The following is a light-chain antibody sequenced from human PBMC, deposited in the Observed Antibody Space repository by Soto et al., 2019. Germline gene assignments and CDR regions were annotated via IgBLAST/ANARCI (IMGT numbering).Light chain of an antibody. CDR1: QSISSW. J-gene: IGKJ1*01. CDR2: DAS. V-gene: IGKV1-5*01. Sequence: IQMTQSPSSLSASVGDRVTITCRASQSISSWLAWYQQKPGKAPNLLIYDASTLENGVPSRFSGSASGTDFTLTISSLQPYDFATYYCQQYNSYSPRTFGQGTNVDIK. CDR3: QQYNSYSPRT.